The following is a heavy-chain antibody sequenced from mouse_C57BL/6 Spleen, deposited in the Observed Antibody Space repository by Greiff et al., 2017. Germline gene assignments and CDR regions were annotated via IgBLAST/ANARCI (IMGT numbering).Heavy chain of an antibody. CDR2: ISYDGSN. D-gene: IGHD2-4*01. V-gene: IGHV3-6*01. CDR3: AIYDYDGWFAY. Sequence: EVKLEESGPGLVKPSQSLSLTCSVTGYSITSGYYWNWIRQFPGNKLEWMGYISYDGSNNYNPSLKNRISITRDTSKNQFFLKLNSVTTEDTATYYCAIYDYDGWFAYWGQGTLVTVSA. CDR1: GYSITSGYY. J-gene: IGHJ3*01.